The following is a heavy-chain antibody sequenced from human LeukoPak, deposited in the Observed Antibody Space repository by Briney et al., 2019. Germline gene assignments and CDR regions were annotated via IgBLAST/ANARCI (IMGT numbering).Heavy chain of an antibody. D-gene: IGHD5-18*01. V-gene: IGHV4-59*01. CDR1: GCSISSYY. CDR3: AREGYSYGPYFDY. J-gene: IGHJ4*02. Sequence: SETLSLTCTVSGCSISSYYWSWIRQPPGKGLEWIGYIYYSGSTNYNPSLKSRITISVDTSKNQFSLKLSSVTAADTAVYYCAREGYSYGPYFDYWGQGTLVTVSS. CDR2: IYYSGST.